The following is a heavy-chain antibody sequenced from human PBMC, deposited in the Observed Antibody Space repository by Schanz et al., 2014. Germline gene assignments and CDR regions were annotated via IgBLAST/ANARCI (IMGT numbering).Heavy chain of an antibody. D-gene: IGHD3-10*01. CDR2: ISSGSSYA. CDR3: ASGVHVSSLQKGLQF. Sequence: VQLVESGGGLVKPGGSLRLSCAASGFTFRDYYMSWIRQAPGKGLEWVSDISSGSSYANYADSVKGRFTISRDNAKNSVSLQMRRLRVEDTAVYYCASGVHVSSLQKGLQFWGRGTLVIVSS. CDR1: GFTFRDYY. J-gene: IGHJ1*01. V-gene: IGHV3-11*06.